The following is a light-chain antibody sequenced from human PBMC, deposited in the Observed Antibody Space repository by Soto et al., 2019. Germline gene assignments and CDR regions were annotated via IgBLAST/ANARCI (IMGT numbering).Light chain of an antibody. CDR3: MQTKQLPVT. V-gene: IGKV2D-29*01. J-gene: IGKJ1*01. CDR2: EVS. CDR1: QSVLHIDGKTY. Sequence: IVMTQTPISLSVIPGQPASISCKSSQSVLHIDGKTYVCWYLQRPGQPPHLLIYEVSNRFSGVPDRFSGSGSGTDFTLKISRVEAEDVGVYYCMQTKQLPVTFGQGTRVEIK.